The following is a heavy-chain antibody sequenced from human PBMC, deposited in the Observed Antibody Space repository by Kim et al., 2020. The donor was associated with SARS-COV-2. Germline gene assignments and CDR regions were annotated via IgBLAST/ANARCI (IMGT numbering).Heavy chain of an antibody. D-gene: IGHD3-10*01. CDR2: IKSKTDGGTT. V-gene: IGHV3-15*01. CDR3: TTAGEIDYYGSGSYHNY. J-gene: IGHJ4*02. CDR1: GFTFSNAW. Sequence: GGSLRLSCAASGFTFSNAWMSWVRQAPGKGLEWVGRIKSKTDGGTTDYAAPVKGRFTISRDDSKNTLYLQMNSLKTEDTAVYYCTTAGEIDYYGSGSYHNYWGQGTLVTVSS.